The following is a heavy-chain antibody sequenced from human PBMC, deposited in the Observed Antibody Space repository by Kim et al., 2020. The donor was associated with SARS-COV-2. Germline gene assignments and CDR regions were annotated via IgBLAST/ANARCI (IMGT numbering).Heavy chain of an antibody. CDR3: ARYFRGTSIRFLGLFQLDY. CDR1: GGSISSSGYY. D-gene: IGHD3-3*01. J-gene: IGHJ4*02. Sequence: SETLSLTCTVSGGSISSSGYYWDWIRPPPVPFLACLGIFYSPGNTYYNPSLKSRVTISVDTSKNQFYLKLSSVTAAVTAVYYCARYFRGTSIRFLGLFQLDYWGQGILVTVSS. CDR2: FYSPGNT. V-gene: IGHV4-39*01.